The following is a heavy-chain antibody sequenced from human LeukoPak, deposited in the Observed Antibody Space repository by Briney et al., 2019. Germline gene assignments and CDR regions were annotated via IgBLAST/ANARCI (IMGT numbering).Heavy chain of an antibody. V-gene: IGHV5-51*01. Sequence: GESLKISCKGSGYIFTSYWIGWVRPLPGKGLGWMGIIYPGNSDTRYSPSFQGQVTISADKSISTAYLQWSSLKASDTAMYYCARECGYDLGGGDDAFDIWGQGTMVTVSS. CDR1: GYIFTSYW. J-gene: IGHJ3*02. CDR2: IYPGNSDT. CDR3: ARECGYDLGGGDDAFDI. D-gene: IGHD5-12*01.